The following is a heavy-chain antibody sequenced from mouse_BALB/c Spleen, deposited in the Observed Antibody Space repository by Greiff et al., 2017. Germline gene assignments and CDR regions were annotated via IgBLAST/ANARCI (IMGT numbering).Heavy chain of an antibody. D-gene: IGHD1-1*01. CDR3: ARGGTVAYYYAMDY. CDR1: GFTFSSYA. V-gene: IGHV5-6-5*01. J-gene: IGHJ4*01. Sequence: EVKLMESGGGLVKPGGSLKLSCAASGFTFSSYAMSWVRQTPEKRLEWVASISSGGSTYYPDSVKGRFTISRDNARNILYLQMSSLRSEDTAMYYCARGGTVAYYYAMDYWGQGTSVTVSS. CDR2: ISSGGST.